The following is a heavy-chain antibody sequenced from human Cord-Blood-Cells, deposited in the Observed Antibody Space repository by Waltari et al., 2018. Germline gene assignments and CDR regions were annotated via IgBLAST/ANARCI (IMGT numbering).Heavy chain of an antibody. CDR1: GYSISSGYY. CDR2: IYHSGST. J-gene: IGHJ4*02. CDR3: ARPTGDQYFDY. D-gene: IGHD7-27*01. Sequence: QVQLQESGPGLVKPSATLSLTCTLPGYSISSGYYWGWTRQPPGKGPEWIGSIYHSGSTYYNPSLKSRVTISVDTSKNQFSLKLSSVTAADTAVYYCARPTGDQYFDYWGQGTLVTVSS. V-gene: IGHV4-38-2*02.